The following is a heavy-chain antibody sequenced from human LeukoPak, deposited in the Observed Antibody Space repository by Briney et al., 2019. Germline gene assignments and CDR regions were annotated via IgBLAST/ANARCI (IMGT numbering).Heavy chain of an antibody. CDR3: ARSYSYGSGDDY. Sequence: GGSLRLSCAASGFTFSDYYMSWIRQAPGKGLEWVSYISSSSSYTNYADSVKGRFTISRDNAKNSLYLQMNSLRAEDTAVYYCARSYSYGSGDDYWGQGTLVTVSS. CDR1: GFTFSDYY. J-gene: IGHJ4*02. CDR2: ISSSSSYT. V-gene: IGHV3-11*06. D-gene: IGHD5-18*01.